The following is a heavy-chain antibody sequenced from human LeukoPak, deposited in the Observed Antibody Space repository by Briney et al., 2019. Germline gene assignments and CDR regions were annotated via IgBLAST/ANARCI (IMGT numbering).Heavy chain of an antibody. V-gene: IGHV3-15*01. CDR2: INSKTDGGTT. CDR1: GFTFSSYG. CDR3: TSTPIPMLRGGGWFDP. J-gene: IGHJ5*02. Sequence: GGSLRFSCAASGFTFSSYGMHWVRQAPGKGLEWVGRINSKTDGGTTDYAAPVEGSLNISRDDSKNTLYLQMNSLKTEDTAVYYCTSTPIPMLRGGGWFDPWGQGTLVTVSS. D-gene: IGHD3-10*01.